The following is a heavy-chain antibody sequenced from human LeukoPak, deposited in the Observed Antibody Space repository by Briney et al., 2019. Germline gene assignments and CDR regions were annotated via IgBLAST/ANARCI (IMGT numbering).Heavy chain of an antibody. J-gene: IGHJ4*02. D-gene: IGHD1-14*01. CDR2: IYYSGST. V-gene: IGHV4-39*07. Sequence: PAETLSLTCTVSGGSISSSSYYWGWIRQPPGKGLEWIGSIYYSGSTYYNPSLKSRATISVDTSKNQFSLKLSSVTAADTAVYYCARTGGWREGFDYWGQGTLVTVSS. CDR3: ARTGGWREGFDY. CDR1: GGSISSSSYY.